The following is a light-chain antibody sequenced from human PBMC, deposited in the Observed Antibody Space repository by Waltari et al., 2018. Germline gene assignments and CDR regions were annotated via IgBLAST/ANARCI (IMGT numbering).Light chain of an antibody. Sequence: EMVMTQTPATLSVSPGETATLSCRASQSFGGSLAWYQQRPGQTPRLLIYYTSNRATDIPARFSGSGSGTEFALTISRVQSEDVAVYYCQQYKSWPWTFGQGTKVEIK. CDR3: QQYKSWPWT. CDR1: QSFGGS. J-gene: IGKJ1*01. V-gene: IGKV3-15*01. CDR2: YTS.